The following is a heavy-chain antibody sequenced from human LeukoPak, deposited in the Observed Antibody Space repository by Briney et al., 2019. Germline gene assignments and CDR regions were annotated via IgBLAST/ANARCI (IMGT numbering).Heavy chain of an antibody. CDR1: GFTFSSYA. V-gene: IGHV3-23*01. J-gene: IGHJ4*02. CDR3: AKVVWFGELIYYFDY. D-gene: IGHD3-10*01. Sequence: GGSLRLSCAASGFTFSSYAMSWVRQAPGKGLEWVSAISGSGGSTYYADSVKGRFTISRDNSKNTLYLQMNSLRAKDTAVYYCAKVVWFGELIYYFDYWGQGTLVTVSS. CDR2: ISGSGGST.